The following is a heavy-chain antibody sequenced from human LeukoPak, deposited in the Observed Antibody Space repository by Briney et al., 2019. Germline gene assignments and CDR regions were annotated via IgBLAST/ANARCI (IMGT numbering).Heavy chain of an antibody. J-gene: IGHJ4*02. D-gene: IGHD1-26*01. CDR1: GGSISSYY. CDR3: ATIVGNGFDY. Sequence: PSETLSLSCTVSGGSISSYYWSWIRQPAGKGLEWIGRISTSGSTNYNPSLKSRVTMSVDTSKNQFSLKLGSVTAADTAVDYCATIVGNGFDYWGQGTLVTVSS. CDR2: ISTSGST. V-gene: IGHV4-4*07.